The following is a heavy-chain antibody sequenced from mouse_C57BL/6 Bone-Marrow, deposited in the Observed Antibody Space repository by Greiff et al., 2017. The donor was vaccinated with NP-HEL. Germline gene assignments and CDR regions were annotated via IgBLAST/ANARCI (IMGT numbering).Heavy chain of an antibody. CDR1: GYTFTSYG. CDR3: ARIRRLPSGGWYFDV. CDR2: IYPRSGNT. Sequence: VQLQQSGAELARPGASVKLSCKASGYTFTSYGISWVKQRTGQGLEWIGEIYPRSGNTYYNEKFKGKATLTADKSSSTAYIDLRSLTSEDSAVYFCARIRRLPSGGWYFDVWGTGTTVTVAS. J-gene: IGHJ1*03. D-gene: IGHD1-2*01. V-gene: IGHV1-81*01.